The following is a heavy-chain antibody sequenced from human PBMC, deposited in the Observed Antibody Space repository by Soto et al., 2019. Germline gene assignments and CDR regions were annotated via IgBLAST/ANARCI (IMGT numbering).Heavy chain of an antibody. D-gene: IGHD2-8*01. J-gene: IGHJ6*02. CDR1: GFTFSSYA. CDR3: VKDKSHCTNGVCCDYYYYGMDV. V-gene: IGHV3-64D*08. Sequence: GGSLRLSCSASGFTFSSYAMHWVRQAPGKGLEYVSAISSNGGSTYYADSVKGRFTISRDNSKNTLYLQMSSLRAEDTAVYYCVKDKSHCTNGVCCDYYYYGMDVWGQGTTVTVSS. CDR2: ISSNGGST.